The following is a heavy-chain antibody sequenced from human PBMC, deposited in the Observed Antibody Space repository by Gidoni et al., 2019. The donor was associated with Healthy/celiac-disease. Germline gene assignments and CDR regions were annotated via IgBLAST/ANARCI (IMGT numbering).Heavy chain of an antibody. CDR1: CGSLSSSSYY. J-gene: IGHJ1*01. CDR2: IYYSGST. Sequence: QLQLQESGPGLVQPSETLSLTCTVSCGSLSSSSYYWGWIRHPPGKGLEWIGSIYYSGSTYYNPSLKSRVNISVDTSKNQFSLKLSSVTAADTAVYYCATSISSSWYIYFQHWGQGTLVTVSS. CDR3: ATSISSSWYIYFQH. V-gene: IGHV4-39*01. D-gene: IGHD6-13*01.